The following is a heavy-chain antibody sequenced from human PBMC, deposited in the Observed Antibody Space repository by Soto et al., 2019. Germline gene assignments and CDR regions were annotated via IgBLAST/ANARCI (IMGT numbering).Heavy chain of an antibody. D-gene: IGHD6-19*01. Sequence: GGSLRLSCAASGFTFSSYAMHWVRQAPGKGLEWVAVISYDGSNKYYADSVKGRFTISRDNSKNTLYLQMNSLRAEDTAVYYCARDGEQWRAFGYYGMDVWXQGTTVTVSS. CDR1: GFTFSSYA. V-gene: IGHV3-30-3*01. CDR2: ISYDGSNK. CDR3: ARDGEQWRAFGYYGMDV. J-gene: IGHJ6*02.